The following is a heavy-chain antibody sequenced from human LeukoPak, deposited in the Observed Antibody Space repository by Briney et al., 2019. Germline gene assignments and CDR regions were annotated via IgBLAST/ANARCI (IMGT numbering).Heavy chain of an antibody. J-gene: IGHJ3*02. D-gene: IGHD2-2*01. CDR2: FYVSGST. CDR3: AVGNCPTTSCYPGVAFDI. CDR1: GVSISSGGYF. V-gene: IGHV4-61*02. Sequence: SETLSLTCTVSGVSISSGGYFWSWIRQPAGKGLEWIGRFYVSGSTNYNPSLQSRVTISVDTSKNQFSLKLTSVTAADTAVYYCAVGNCPTTSCYPGVAFDIWGQGTMVTVSS.